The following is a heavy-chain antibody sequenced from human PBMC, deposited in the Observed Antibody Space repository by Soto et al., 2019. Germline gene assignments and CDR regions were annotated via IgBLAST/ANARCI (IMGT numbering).Heavy chain of an antibody. J-gene: IGHJ4*02. CDR1: GGPISSGGYY. CDR3: AREQRRGVAAAGQSLDY. CDR2: IYYSGST. Sequence: QVPLQEAGPGLVKPSQTLSLPCPVSGGPISSGGYYWSRVRQHPGKGLGWVGYIYYSGSTYYNPSLKSRVTISVDTSKNQFSLKLSSVTAADTAVYYCAREQRRGVAAAGQSLDYWGQGTLVTVSS. V-gene: IGHV4-31*03. D-gene: IGHD6-13*01.